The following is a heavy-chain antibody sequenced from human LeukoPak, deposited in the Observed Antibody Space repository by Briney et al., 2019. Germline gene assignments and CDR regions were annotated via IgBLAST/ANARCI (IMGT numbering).Heavy chain of an antibody. V-gene: IGHV3-20*04. J-gene: IGHJ6*03. CDR3: ARVPARDYYYYMDV. CDR2: INWNGGST. D-gene: IGHD1-14*01. Sequence: PGGSLRLSCAASGFTFDDYGMSWVRQAPGKGLEWVSGINWNGGSTGYADSVKGRFTISRDNAKNSLYLQMNSLRAEDTALYYCARVPARDYYYYMDVWGKGTTVTVSS. CDR1: GFTFDDYG.